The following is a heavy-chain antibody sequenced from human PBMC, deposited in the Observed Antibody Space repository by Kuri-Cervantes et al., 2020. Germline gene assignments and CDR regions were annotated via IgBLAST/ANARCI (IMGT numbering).Heavy chain of an antibody. Sequence: GGSLRLSCAASGFTFSRYGMHWVRQAPGKGLEWVAVISYGGNNKYYADSVKGRFTMSRDNSKNTLYLQMDSLRAEDTAVYYCARDHSRTWFLHFDYWGQGTLVTVSS. CDR1: GFTFSRYG. CDR2: ISYGGNNK. J-gene: IGHJ4*02. D-gene: IGHD6-13*01. V-gene: IGHV3-30*03. CDR3: ARDHSRTWFLHFDY.